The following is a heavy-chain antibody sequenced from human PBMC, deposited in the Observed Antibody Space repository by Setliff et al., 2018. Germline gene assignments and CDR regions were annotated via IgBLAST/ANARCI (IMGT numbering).Heavy chain of an antibody. Sequence: LSLTCAVSGVSISTSNWWSWVRQPPGKGLEWIGEIYHNGITNYNPSLKSRVTISVDTSKNQFSLNLSSVTAADTAVYYCARGPRYSGSYYVNYWGQGTLVTVSS. CDR1: GVSISTSNW. J-gene: IGHJ4*02. V-gene: IGHV4-4*02. CDR2: IYHNGIT. CDR3: ARGPRYSGSYYVNY. D-gene: IGHD1-26*01.